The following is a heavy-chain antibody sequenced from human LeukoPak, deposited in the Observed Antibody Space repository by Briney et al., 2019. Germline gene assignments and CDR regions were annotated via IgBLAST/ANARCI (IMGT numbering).Heavy chain of an antibody. D-gene: IGHD4-17*01. CDR2: IIPIFGTA. V-gene: IGHV1-69*05. J-gene: IGHJ4*02. Sequence: SVKVSCKASGGTFSSYAISWVRQAPGQGLERMGRIIPIFGTANYAQKFQGRVTITTDESTSTAYMELSSLRSEDTAVYYCASGFRWAYGDYETNWGQGTLVTVSS. CDR1: GGTFSSYA. CDR3: ASGFRWAYGDYETN.